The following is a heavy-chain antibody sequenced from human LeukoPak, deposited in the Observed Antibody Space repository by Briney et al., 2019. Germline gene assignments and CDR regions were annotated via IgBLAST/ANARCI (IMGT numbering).Heavy chain of an antibody. J-gene: IGHJ4*02. D-gene: IGHD5-12*01. CDR2: INQDGSKE. Sequence: GGSPRLSCAASGFTFSNYWMTWVRQAPGKRLEWVAHINQDGSKEYYMDSVKARFTISRDNAKNSLSLQMNSLRAEDTAVYYCVRDGGVSGYDLLDYWGQGTLVTVSS. CDR3: VRDGGVSGYDLLDY. V-gene: IGHV3-7*01. CDR1: GFTFSNYW.